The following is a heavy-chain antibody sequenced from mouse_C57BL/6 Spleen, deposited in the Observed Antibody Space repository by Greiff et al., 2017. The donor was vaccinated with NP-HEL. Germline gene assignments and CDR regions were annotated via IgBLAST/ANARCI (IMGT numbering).Heavy chain of an antibody. V-gene: IGHV1-82*01. Sequence: VQLQQSGPELVKPGASVKISCKASGYAFSSSWMNWVKQRPGKGLEWIGRIYPGDGDTNYNGKFKGKATRTADKSSSTADMQLSSLTSEDSAVYVCGSGYPLDYWGQGTTLTVSS. CDR2: IYPGDGDT. J-gene: IGHJ2*01. CDR1: GYAFSSSW. CDR3: GSGYPLDY. D-gene: IGHD3-2*02.